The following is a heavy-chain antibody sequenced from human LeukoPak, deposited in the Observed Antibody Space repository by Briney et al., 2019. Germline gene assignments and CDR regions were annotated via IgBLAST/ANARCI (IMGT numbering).Heavy chain of an antibody. D-gene: IGHD3-22*01. CDR1: GFNLTNYA. Sequence: GGSLRLSCAASGFNLTNYAMHWVRQAPGKGLEWVTLISYSGDNKYYADSVKGRFTFSRDKSKNTLYLQMNSLRAEDTAVYYCARTYYYDKSGYRPIDHWGQGTLVTVSS. CDR2: ISYSGDNK. V-gene: IGHV3-30*04. J-gene: IGHJ5*02. CDR3: ARTYYYDKSGYRPIDH.